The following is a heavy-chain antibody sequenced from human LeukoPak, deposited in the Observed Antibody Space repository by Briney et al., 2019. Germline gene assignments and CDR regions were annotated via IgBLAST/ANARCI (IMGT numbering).Heavy chain of an antibody. CDR1: GYTFTSYD. D-gene: IGHD6-19*01. Sequence: ASVKVSCKASGYTFTSYDINWVRQATGQGLEWMGWMNPNSGNTGYAQKFQGRVTMTRNTSISTAYMELSSLRSEDTAVYHCARVEYSSGWTYYFDYWGQGTLVTVSS. V-gene: IGHV1-8*01. CDR2: MNPNSGNT. CDR3: ARVEYSSGWTYYFDY. J-gene: IGHJ4*02.